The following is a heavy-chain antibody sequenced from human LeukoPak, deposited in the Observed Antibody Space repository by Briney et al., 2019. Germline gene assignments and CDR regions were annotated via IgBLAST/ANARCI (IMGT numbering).Heavy chain of an antibody. CDR3: AKDRKDIVVVPAATRKYNWFDP. CDR1: RFTFSSYA. Sequence: GGSLRLSCAASRFTFSSYAMSWVRQAPGKGLEWVSAISGSGGSTYYADSVKGRFTISRDNSKNTLYLQMNSLRAEDTAVYYCAKDRKDIVVVPAATRKYNWFDPWGQGTLVTVSS. J-gene: IGHJ5*02. D-gene: IGHD2-2*01. V-gene: IGHV3-23*01. CDR2: ISGSGGST.